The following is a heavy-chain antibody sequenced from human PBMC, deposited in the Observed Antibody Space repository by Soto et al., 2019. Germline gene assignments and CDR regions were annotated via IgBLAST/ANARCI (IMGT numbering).Heavy chain of an antibody. D-gene: IGHD3-10*01. Sequence: SETLSLTCAFYGGSFSDYYWSWIRQPPGKGLEWIGEINHSGSTNYNPSLKSRVTISVDTSKNQFSLKLNSVTAADTAVYYCAREVPSRYIDLWGRGTPVTVSS. CDR3: AREVPSRYIDL. CDR2: INHSGST. CDR1: GGSFSDYY. V-gene: IGHV4-34*01. J-gene: IGHJ2*01.